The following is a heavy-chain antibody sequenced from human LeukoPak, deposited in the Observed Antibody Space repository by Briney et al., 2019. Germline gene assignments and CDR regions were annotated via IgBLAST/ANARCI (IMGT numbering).Heavy chain of an antibody. D-gene: IGHD6-19*01. J-gene: IGHJ4*02. CDR3: ARGTRSGPDY. CDR2: IIPIFGTA. Sequence: GSSVKVSCKASGGTFSSYAISWVRQAPGQGLEWMGGIIPIFGTASYAQKFQGRVTMTRDTSTSTVYMELSSLRSEDTAVYYCARGTRSGPDYWGQGTLVTVSS. CDR1: GGTFSSYA. V-gene: IGHV1-69*05.